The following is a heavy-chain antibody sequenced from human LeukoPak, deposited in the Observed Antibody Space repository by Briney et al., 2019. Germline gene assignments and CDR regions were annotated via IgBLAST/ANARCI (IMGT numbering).Heavy chain of an antibody. CDR2: ISGSGEST. CDR3: AKDAIGRYRPYYFDC. V-gene: IGHV3-23*01. CDR1: GFTFSSFA. J-gene: IGHJ4*02. D-gene: IGHD1-14*01. Sequence: QTGGSLRLSCAASGFTFSSFAMSWVRQAPGKGLEWVSSISGSGESTYYADYVKGRFTVSRDNSKNTLNLQLNSLRAEDTAVYYCAKDAIGRYRPYYFDCWGQGTLVTVSS.